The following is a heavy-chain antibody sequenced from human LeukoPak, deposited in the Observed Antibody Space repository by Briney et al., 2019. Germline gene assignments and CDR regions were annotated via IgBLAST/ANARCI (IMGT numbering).Heavy chain of an antibody. CDR3: AKEADIVSFDF. D-gene: IGHD2-15*01. J-gene: IGHJ2*01. CDR2: IDPNSGGT. Sequence: GASVKVSCKASGYTFTGNHVHWVRQAPGQGLEWMGWIDPNSGGTKYAQKFQDRVTMTSDTSISTAYMELSGLRSDDTAVYFCAKEADIVSFDFWGRGTLATVSS. CDR1: GYTFTGNH. V-gene: IGHV1-2*02.